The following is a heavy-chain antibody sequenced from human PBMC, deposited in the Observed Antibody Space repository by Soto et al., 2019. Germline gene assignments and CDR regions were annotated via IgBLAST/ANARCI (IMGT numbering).Heavy chain of an antibody. CDR3: AKDRRHCSGGSCWSFDY. CDR2: ISYDGSNK. Sequence: WGALRVACAASVFTFSIYGMHWVRQAPGKGLEWVAVISYDGSNKYYADSVKGRFTISRDNSKNTLYLQMKSLRAEDTAVYYCAKDRRHCSGGSCWSFDYWGQGTMVTVSS. CDR1: VFTFSIYG. V-gene: IGHV3-30*18. J-gene: IGHJ4*02. D-gene: IGHD2-15*01.